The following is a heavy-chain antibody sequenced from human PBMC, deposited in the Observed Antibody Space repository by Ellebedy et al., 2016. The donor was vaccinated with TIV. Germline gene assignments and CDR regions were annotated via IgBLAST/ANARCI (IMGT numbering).Heavy chain of an antibody. D-gene: IGHD3-22*01. V-gene: IGHV1-18*01. CDR3: ARVMTYYDSSGYLGKY. CDR2: ISAYNGHT. J-gene: IGHJ4*02. Sequence: AASVKVSCKASGYTFTRYGFSWVRQAPGQGLEWMGWISAYNGHTNYPQKFQGRVTMTTDTSASTAYLELRSLRSDDTAVYFWARVMTYYDSSGYLGKYWGQGTLVTVSS. CDR1: GYTFTRYG.